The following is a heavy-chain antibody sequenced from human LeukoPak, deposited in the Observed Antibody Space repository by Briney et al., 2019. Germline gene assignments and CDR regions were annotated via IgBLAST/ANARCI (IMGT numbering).Heavy chain of an antibody. CDR2: INHSGST. Sequence: PSETLSLTCAVYGGSFSGYYWSWIRQPPGKGQEWIWEINHSGSTNYNPSLKSRVTISVDTSKNQFSLTLSSVTAADTAVYYCARAYRSSWYYYYMDVWGKGTTVTVSS. V-gene: IGHV4-34*01. J-gene: IGHJ6*03. CDR3: ARAYRSSWYYYYMDV. CDR1: GGSFSGYY. D-gene: IGHD6-13*01.